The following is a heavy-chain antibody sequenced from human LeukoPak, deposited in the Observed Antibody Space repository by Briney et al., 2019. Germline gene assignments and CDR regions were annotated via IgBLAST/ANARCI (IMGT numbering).Heavy chain of an antibody. D-gene: IGHD1-26*01. CDR3: ARGGSYYDY. V-gene: IGHV4-59*01. CDR1: GGSTSSYY. J-gene: IGHJ4*02. Sequence: SETLSLTCTVSGGSTSSYYWSWIRQPPGKGLEWIGYIYYGGSTNYNPSLKSRVTISVDTSKNQFSLKLNSVTAADTAVYYCARGGSYYDYWGQGTLVTVSS. CDR2: IYYGGST.